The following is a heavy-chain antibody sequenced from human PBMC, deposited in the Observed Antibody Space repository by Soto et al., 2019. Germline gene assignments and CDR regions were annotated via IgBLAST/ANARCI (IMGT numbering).Heavy chain of an antibody. D-gene: IGHD2-2*01. V-gene: IGHV1-2*02. CDR2: INPNSGGT. J-gene: IGHJ6*02. CDR1: GYTFTGYY. CDR3: ARPTPAARNSYYGMDV. Sequence: ASGKVSCEASGYTFTGYYMHWVRQAPGQGLEWMGWINPNSGGTNYAQKFQGRVTMTRDTSISTAYMELSRLRSDDTAVYYCARPTPAARNSYYGMDVWGQGTTVTVSS.